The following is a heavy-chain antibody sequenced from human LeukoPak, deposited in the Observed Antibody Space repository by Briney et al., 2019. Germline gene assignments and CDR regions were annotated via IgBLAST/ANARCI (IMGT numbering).Heavy chain of an antibody. CDR3: ARIYCDGGGCYWFDP. CDR1: GVSISSYY. Sequence: SETLSLTRTVSGVSISSYYWSWIRQAAGKGLEWIGRINTSGNTNYNPSLKSRVSLSVDTSKNQFSLKLSSVTAADTAVYYCARIYCDGGGCYWFDPWGQGTLVTVSS. D-gene: IGHD2-15*01. V-gene: IGHV4-4*07. CDR2: INTSGNT. J-gene: IGHJ5*02.